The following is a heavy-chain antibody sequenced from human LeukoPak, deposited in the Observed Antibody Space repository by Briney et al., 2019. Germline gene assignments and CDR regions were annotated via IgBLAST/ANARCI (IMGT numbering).Heavy chain of an antibody. CDR2: INHSGST. CDR3: ARGHYNWNANRAFDI. V-gene: IGHV4-34*01. D-gene: IGHD1-20*01. J-gene: IGHJ3*02. Sequence: PGGSLRLSCAAPGFTFSDYYMIWIRQPPGKGLEWIGEINHSGSTNYNPSLKSRVTISVDTSKNQFSLKLSSVTAADTAVYYCARGHYNWNANRAFDIWGQGTMVTVSS. CDR1: GFTFSDYY.